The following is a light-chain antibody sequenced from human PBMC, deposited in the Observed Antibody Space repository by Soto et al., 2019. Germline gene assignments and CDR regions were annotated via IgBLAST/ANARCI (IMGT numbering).Light chain of an antibody. CDR2: DVT. CDR1: SSDVGGYIY. CDR3: SSYTTSISYV. Sequence: QSALTQPASVSGSPGQSITISCTGTSSDVGGYIYVSWYQQHPGKAPKLMIYDVTSRPSGVSYRFSGSKSGNTASLTISGLQAEDEADYYCSSYTTSISYVFGTGTKVTVL. J-gene: IGLJ1*01. V-gene: IGLV2-14*01.